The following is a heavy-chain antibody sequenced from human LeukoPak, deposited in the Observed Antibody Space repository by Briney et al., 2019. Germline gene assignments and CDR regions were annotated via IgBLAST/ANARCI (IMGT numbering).Heavy chain of an antibody. CDR2: IYSGGTT. D-gene: IGHD6-13*01. Sequence: GGSLRLYCAASGFTVCSNYMSWVRQAPGKGLEWVSVIYSGGTTNYADSVKGRFTISRDNSKNTLFLQMNSLRAEDTAVYYCARGGYSSSWYHFDYWGQGTLVTVSS. V-gene: IGHV3-53*01. J-gene: IGHJ4*02. CDR1: GFTVCSNY. CDR3: ARGGYSSSWYHFDY.